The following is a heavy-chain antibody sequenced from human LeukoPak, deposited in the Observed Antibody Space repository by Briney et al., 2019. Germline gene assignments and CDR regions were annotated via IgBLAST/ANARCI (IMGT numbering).Heavy chain of an antibody. D-gene: IGHD2-2*01. CDR1: GHTFTGYY. CDR3: SRGEGYQLLAPHYMDV. CDR2: IYPNSGGT. J-gene: IGHJ6*03. Sequence: ASVKVSCKASGHTFTGYYMHWVRQAPGQGLEWMGWIYPNSGGTNYAQKFQGRVTMTRDTSISTAYMELSRLRSDDTAVYYCSRGEGYQLLAPHYMDVWGKGTTVTVSS. V-gene: IGHV1-2*02.